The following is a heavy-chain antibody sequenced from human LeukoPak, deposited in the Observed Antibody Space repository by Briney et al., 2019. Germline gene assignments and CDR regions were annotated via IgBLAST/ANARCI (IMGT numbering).Heavy chain of an antibody. J-gene: IGHJ4*02. Sequence: PGRSLRLSCAASGFTFSSYGMHWVRQAPGKGLEWVAVISYDGSNKYYADSVKGRFTISRDNSKNTLYLQMNSLRAEDTAVYYCAKAHSSGWYLIDYWGQGTLVTVSS. D-gene: IGHD6-19*01. CDR1: GFTFSSYG. V-gene: IGHV3-30*18. CDR2: ISYDGSNK. CDR3: AKAHSSGWYLIDY.